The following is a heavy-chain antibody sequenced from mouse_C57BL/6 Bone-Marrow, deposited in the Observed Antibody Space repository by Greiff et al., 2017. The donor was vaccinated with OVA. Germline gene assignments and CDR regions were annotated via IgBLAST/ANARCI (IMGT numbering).Heavy chain of an antibody. V-gene: IGHV1-59*01. D-gene: IGHD1-1*01. CDR1: GYTFTNYW. Sequence: VQLQQPGAELVRPGTSVKLSCKASGYTFTNYWMHWVKQRPGQGLEWIGVIAPSDSYINYNQKLKGRATLTVDTSSSKAYMHLSSLTSEDSAVYYCAHYGSRLYLHYWGQGTSLTVSS. J-gene: IGHJ2*02. CDR3: AHYGSRLYLHY. CDR2: IAPSDSYI.